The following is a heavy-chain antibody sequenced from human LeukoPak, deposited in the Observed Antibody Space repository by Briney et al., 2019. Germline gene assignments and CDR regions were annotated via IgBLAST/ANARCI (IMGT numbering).Heavy chain of an antibody. V-gene: IGHV3-48*01. D-gene: IGHD3-22*01. CDR1: GFTFGRYA. Sequence: GALRLSCTASGFTFGRYAMHWLRQAPGKGLEWVSYISSSSSTIYYADSVKGRFTISRDNAKNSLYLQMNSLRAEDTAVYYCARESDYYDSSGLDYWGQGTLVTVSS. J-gene: IGHJ4*02. CDR2: ISSSSSTI. CDR3: ARESDYYDSSGLDY.